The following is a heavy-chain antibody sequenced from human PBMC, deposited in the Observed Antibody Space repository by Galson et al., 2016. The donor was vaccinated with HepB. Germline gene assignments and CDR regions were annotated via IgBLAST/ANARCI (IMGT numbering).Heavy chain of an antibody. CDR1: GFSLGTYG. Sequence: SLRLSCAASGFSLGTYGMNWVRQAPGKGLEWVAFTWYDGSIEYYADSVQGRFSISRDKSKNTLYLEMNSLRAEDTAVYFCAKDRGGIQLWGLHGIDVWGQGTTVTVSS. V-gene: IGHV3-33*03. CDR2: TWYDGSIE. D-gene: IGHD5-18*01. J-gene: IGHJ6*02. CDR3: AKDRGGIQLWGLHGIDV.